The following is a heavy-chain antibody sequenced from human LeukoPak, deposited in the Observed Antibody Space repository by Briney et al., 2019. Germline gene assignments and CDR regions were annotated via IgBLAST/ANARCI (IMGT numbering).Heavy chain of an antibody. Sequence: SETLSLTCAVYGGSFSGYYWSWLRQPPGKGLEWIGEINHSGSTNYNPSLTSRVTISVDTSKNQFSLKLSSVTAADTAVYYCARDASWGIAAAGTRNLNWFDPWGQGTLVTVSS. J-gene: IGHJ5*02. CDR1: GGSFSGYY. V-gene: IGHV4-34*01. CDR3: ARDASWGIAAAGTRNLNWFDP. CDR2: INHSGST. D-gene: IGHD6-13*01.